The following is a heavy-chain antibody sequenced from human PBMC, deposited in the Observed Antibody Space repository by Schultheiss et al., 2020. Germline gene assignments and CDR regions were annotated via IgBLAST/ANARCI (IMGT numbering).Heavy chain of an antibody. CDR3: ARSGGGDSYGMDV. CDR2: IKQDGNEK. V-gene: IGHV3-7*03. J-gene: IGHJ6*02. CDR1: GGSISSYY. Sequence: LSLTCTVSGGSISSYYWSWIRQPPGKGLEWVANIKQDGNEKNYVDSVKGRFTISRDNAKNSLYLQMNSLRAEDTAVYYCARSGGGDSYGMDVWGQGTTVTVSS. D-gene: IGHD2-21*02.